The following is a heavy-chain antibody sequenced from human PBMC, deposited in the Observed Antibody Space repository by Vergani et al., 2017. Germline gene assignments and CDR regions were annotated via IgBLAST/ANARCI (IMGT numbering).Heavy chain of an antibody. CDR1: GASIRSSNYY. V-gene: IGHV4-39*01. J-gene: IGHJ5*02. Sequence: QLQLQESGPGLVKPSATLSLTCSVSGASIRSSNYYWGWIGQPPGKGLEWIAIIYYSGSTYYNPSLKSLVTISVDTSKNHFSLKLSSVTAADTAVYFCARHSTVEWLVKLGWIDPWGQGILVTVSS. D-gene: IGHD6-19*01. CDR2: IYYSGST. CDR3: ARHSTVEWLVKLGWIDP.